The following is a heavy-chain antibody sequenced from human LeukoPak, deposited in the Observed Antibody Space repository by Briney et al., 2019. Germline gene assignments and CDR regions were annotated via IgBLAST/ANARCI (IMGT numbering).Heavy chain of an antibody. J-gene: IGHJ6*03. CDR1: GGSISSGTYY. V-gene: IGHV4-39*07. Sequence: PSETLSLTCTVSGGSISSGTYYWAWIRQPPGKGLEWIGTIYHSGSTYYNPSLKSRVTISVDTSKNQFSLNLTSLTAADTAVYYCARDRKYYNHMDVWGKGTTVTVSS. CDR2: IYHSGST. D-gene: IGHD1-14*01. CDR3: ARDRKYYNHMDV.